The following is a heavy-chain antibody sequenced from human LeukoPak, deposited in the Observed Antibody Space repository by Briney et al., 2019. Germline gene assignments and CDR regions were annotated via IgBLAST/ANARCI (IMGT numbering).Heavy chain of an antibody. CDR1: GGSISSSSYY. V-gene: IGHV4-39*07. CDR2: IYYSGST. CDR3: ARRPSYYYYGMDV. J-gene: IGHJ6*02. Sequence: SETLSLTCTVSGGSISSSSYYWGWIRQPPGKGLEWIGSIYYSGSTYYNPSLKSRVTISVDTSKNQFSLKLSSVTAADTAVYYCARRPSYYYYGMDVWGQGTTVTVSS.